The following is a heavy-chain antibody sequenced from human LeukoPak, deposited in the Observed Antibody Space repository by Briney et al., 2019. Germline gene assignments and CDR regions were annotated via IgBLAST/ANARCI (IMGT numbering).Heavy chain of an antibody. CDR2: IYYTGST. CDR1: GDSISTYY. V-gene: IGHV4-59*01. J-gene: IGHJ5*02. Sequence: ASETLSLTCTVSGDSISTYYWSWIRQPPGKGLEWIGYIYYTGSTSYNPSLKSRVTMSLDTSKNQFSLQLNSVTPADTAVYYCARGGNYWPQWWFDPWGRGTLVSVSS. CDR3: ARGGNYWPQWWFDP. D-gene: IGHD1-26*01.